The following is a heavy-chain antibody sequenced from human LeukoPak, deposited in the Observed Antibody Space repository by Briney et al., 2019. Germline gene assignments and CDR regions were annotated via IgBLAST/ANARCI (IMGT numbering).Heavy chain of an antibody. Sequence: GGSLRLSCAASGFTFSNAWMSWVRQAPGKGLEWVGRIKSKTDGGTTDYAAPVKGRFTISRDDSKNTLYLQMNSLKTEDTAVYYCTTHLTYYDFWSGYYTPKGDDYWGQGTLVTVSS. CDR1: GFTFSNAW. V-gene: IGHV3-15*01. J-gene: IGHJ4*02. CDR3: TTHLTYYDFWSGYYTPKGDDY. D-gene: IGHD3-3*01. CDR2: IKSKTDGGTT.